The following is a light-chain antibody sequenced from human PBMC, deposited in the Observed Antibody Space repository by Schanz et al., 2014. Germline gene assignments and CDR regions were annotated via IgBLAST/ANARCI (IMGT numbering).Light chain of an antibody. Sequence: QSVLTQPRSVSGSPGQSVTISCTGTSSDVGVYNYVSWYQHHPVKAPKLMIYDFSKRPSGVPDRFSGSKSGNTASLTVSGLQAEDEADYYCSSYAGSNNVVTFGGGTKLTVL. CDR3: SSYAGSNNVVT. J-gene: IGLJ2*01. V-gene: IGLV2-11*01. CDR1: SSDVGVYNY. CDR2: DFS.